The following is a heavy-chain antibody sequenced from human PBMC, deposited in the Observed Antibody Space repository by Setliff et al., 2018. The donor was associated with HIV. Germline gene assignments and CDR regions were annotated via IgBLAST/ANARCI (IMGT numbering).Heavy chain of an antibody. CDR3: VKGQGFCSMTSCALDWFGP. D-gene: IGHD2-2*01. CDR2: ILGGENDPT. CDR1: GFTFYNYA. Sequence: GGSLRLSCAASGFTFYNYAMYWVRQAPGKGLEWVSGILGGENDPTYYENSVMGRFIISRVNSKNTLYLHMNSLRVEDSAIYYCVKGQGFCSMTSCALDWFGPWGQGTLVTVSS. V-gene: IGHV3-23*01. J-gene: IGHJ5*02.